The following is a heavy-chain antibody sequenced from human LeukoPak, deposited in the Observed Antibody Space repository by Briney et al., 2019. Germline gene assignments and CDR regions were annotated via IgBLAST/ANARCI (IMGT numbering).Heavy chain of an antibody. CDR2: MSGSGGTI. D-gene: IGHD6-25*01. Sequence: GGSLRLSCAASGFTFSDYYMSWIRQAPGTGLEWISYMSGSGGTIYYADSVKGRFTISRDNAKNSLYLQMNSLRDEDTAVYYCARRSGGSSKPLFDYWGQGTLVTVSS. CDR3: ARRSGGSSKPLFDY. CDR1: GFTFSDYY. J-gene: IGHJ4*02. V-gene: IGHV3-11*04.